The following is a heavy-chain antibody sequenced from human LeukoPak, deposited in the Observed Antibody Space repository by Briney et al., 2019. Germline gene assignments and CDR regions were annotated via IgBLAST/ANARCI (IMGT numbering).Heavy chain of an antibody. CDR3: ARDVRGYCSGGSCYHYDYYNMDV. J-gene: IGHJ6*03. CDR2: IYYSGST. CDR1: GGSISSGDYY. D-gene: IGHD2-15*01. V-gene: IGHV4-30-4*08. Sequence: SQTLSLTCTVSGGSISSGDYYWSWIRQPPGKGLEWIGYIYYSGSTYYNPSLKSRVTISVDTSKNQFSLKPSSVTAADTAVYYCARDVRGYCSGGSCYHYDYYNMDVWGKGTTVTVSS.